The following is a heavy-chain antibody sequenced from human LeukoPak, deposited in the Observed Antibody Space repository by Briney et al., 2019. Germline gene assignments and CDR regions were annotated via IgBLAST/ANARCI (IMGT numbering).Heavy chain of an antibody. J-gene: IGHJ4*02. D-gene: IGHD3-10*01. Sequence: ASVKVSCKVSGYTLTELSMHWVRQAPGKGLEWMGGFDPEDGETIYAQKFQGRVTMTEDTSTDTAYMELSSLRSEDTAVYYCASSGITMVRGVIITFDYWGQGTLVTVSS. CDR2: FDPEDGET. CDR1: GYTLTELS. V-gene: IGHV1-24*01. CDR3: ASSGITMVRGVIITFDY.